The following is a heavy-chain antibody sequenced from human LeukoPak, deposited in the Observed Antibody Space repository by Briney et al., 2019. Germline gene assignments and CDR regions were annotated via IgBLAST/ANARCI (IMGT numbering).Heavy chain of an antibody. D-gene: IGHD3-10*01. Sequence: ASVNLSCKASGGTVSSDDCRWVRQAPGQGLEWMGGIIPSFRKPDYAKKFQGRVTLTADESTSTAYMELSSLRSEDTAVYYCARTIFRRRNRDNWGQGTLVTVSS. CDR1: GGTVSSDD. CDR2: IIPSFRKP. V-gene: IGHV1-69*13. J-gene: IGHJ4*02. CDR3: ARTIFRRRNRDN.